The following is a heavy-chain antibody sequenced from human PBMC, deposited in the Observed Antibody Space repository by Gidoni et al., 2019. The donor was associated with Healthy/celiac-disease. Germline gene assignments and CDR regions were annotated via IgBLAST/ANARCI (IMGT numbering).Heavy chain of an antibody. CDR2: IYYSGST. V-gene: IGHV4-39*07. Sequence: QLQLQESGPGLVKPSETLSLTCTVPGGSISSSSYYWGWIRQPPGKGLEWIGSIYYSGSTYYNPSLKSRVTISVDTSKNQFSLKLSSVTAADTAVYYCARERGEKRGRNWFDPWGQGTLVTVSS. CDR3: ARERGEKRGRNWFDP. J-gene: IGHJ5*02. CDR1: GGSISSSSYY. D-gene: IGHD3-10*01.